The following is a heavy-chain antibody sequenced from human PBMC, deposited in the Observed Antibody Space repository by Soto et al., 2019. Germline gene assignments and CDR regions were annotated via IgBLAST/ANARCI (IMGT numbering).Heavy chain of an antibody. CDR1: GFICSSYD. J-gene: IGHJ3*02. V-gene: IGHV3-23*01. CDR3: AKATATGGGAFDI. Sequence: VGSLRLSCAASGFICSSYDMSWVRQAPGKGLEWVSTILVGGSTHYEDSVKGRFTISRDRSKNTLYLQMNSLTAGDTAVYYCAKATATGGGAFDICGQGTMVTVSS. D-gene: IGHD2-8*02. CDR2: ILVGGST.